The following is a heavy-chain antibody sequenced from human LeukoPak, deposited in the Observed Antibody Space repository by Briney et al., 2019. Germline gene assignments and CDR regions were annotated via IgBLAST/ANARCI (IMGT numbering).Heavy chain of an antibody. D-gene: IGHD1-26*01. V-gene: IGHV1-46*01. CDR3: ARVCDRLGVIGGRPRWFDL. CDR2: INPSGVST. Sequence: ASVKVSCKASGYTFTRYYMHWVRQAPGQGLEWMGIINPSGVSTSYAHKFQGRVTMTRDISTSTDYMELSSLRSEDTAVYYCARVCDRLGVIGGRPRWFDLWGRGTLVSVSS. CDR1: GYTFTRYY. J-gene: IGHJ5*02.